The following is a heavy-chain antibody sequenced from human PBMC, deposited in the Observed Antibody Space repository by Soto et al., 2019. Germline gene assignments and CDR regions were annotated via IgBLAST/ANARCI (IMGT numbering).Heavy chain of an antibody. CDR3: AKDPGPSF. V-gene: IGHV3-23*04. CDR2: VNGGCGHT. J-gene: IGHJ4*02. D-gene: IGHD3-16*02. Sequence: EVQLVESGGDLVQPGGSLRLSCAVSGFTLNSNAISWVRQAPGKGLEYIAVVNGGCGHTSYADSVKGRFTISRDNAKSLVHLRINSLAGEDTAMYYCAKDPGPSFWGQGTRVTVSS. CDR1: GFTLNSNA.